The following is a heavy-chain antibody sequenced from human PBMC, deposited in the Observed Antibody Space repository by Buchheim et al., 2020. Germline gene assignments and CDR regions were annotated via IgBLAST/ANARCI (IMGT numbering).Heavy chain of an antibody. CDR3: ARDLKPYWRGYYTKGGYYYYGMDV. J-gene: IGHJ6*02. D-gene: IGHD3-3*01. CDR2: INPNSGGT. Sequence: QVQLVQSGAEVKKPGASVKVSCKASGYTFTGYYMHWVRQAPGQGLEWMGWINPNSGGTNYAQKCQGWVTMTRDTSISTAYMELSRLSSDDTAVYYCARDLKPYWRGYYTKGGYYYYGMDVWGQGTT. CDR1: GYTFTGYY. V-gene: IGHV1-2*04.